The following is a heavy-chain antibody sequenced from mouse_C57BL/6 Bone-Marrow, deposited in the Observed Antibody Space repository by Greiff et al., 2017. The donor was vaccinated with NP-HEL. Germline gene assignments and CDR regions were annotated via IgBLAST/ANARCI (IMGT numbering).Heavy chain of an antibody. D-gene: IGHD1-1*01. J-gene: IGHJ4*01. CDR3: ARPLLLRYAMDY. V-gene: IGHV1-54*01. CDR1: GYAFTNYL. Sequence: QVQLQQSGAELVRPGTSVKVSCKASGYAFTNYLIEWVKQRPGQGLEWIGVINPGSGGTNYNEKFKGKATLTADKSSSTAYMQLSSLTSEDSAVYFCARPLLLRYAMDYWGQGTSVTVSS. CDR2: INPGSGGT.